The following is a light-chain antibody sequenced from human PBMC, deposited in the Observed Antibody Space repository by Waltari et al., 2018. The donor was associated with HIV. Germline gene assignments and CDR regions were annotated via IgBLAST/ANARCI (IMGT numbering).Light chain of an antibody. J-gene: IGLJ3*02. CDR1: RSNIGAGFD. CDR2: DNG. CDR3: QSCDMSQSGSWV. Sequence: QSVLTQPPSVSGAPGQRVTIACTGTRSNIGAGFDVHWYPQIPGNAPKPLIYDNGIRASGVPDRFSGCESGTSAALAITGLQSEDEADYYRQSCDMSQSGSWVIGGGTKLTV. V-gene: IGLV1-40*01.